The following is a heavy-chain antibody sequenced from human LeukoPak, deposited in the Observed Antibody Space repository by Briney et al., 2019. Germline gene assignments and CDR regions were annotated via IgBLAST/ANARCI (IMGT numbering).Heavy chain of an antibody. CDR3: ATGGVGAIRLDY. J-gene: IGHJ4*02. CDR2: FDPEDGET. V-gene: IGHV1-24*01. Sequence: ASVKVSCKASGYTFTGYYMHWVRQAPGKGLEWMGGFDPEDGETIYAQKFQGRVTMTEDTSTDTAYMELSSLRSEDTAVYYCATGGVGAIRLDYWGQGTLVTVSS. D-gene: IGHD1-26*01. CDR1: GYTFTGYY.